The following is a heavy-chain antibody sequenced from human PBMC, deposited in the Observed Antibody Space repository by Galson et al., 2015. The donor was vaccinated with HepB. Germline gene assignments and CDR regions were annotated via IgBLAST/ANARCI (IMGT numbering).Heavy chain of an antibody. CDR2: LIYDGSYK. J-gene: IGHJ4*02. D-gene: IGHD3-22*01. V-gene: IGHV3-30*18. CDR3: AKDTNGYSVDY. Sequence: SLRLSCAASGFTFSSYEMDWVRQVPGKGLEWVAFLIYDGSYKFYADSVKGRFTISRDNSKNSLYLQMNNLRSDDTAIYYCAKDTNGYSVDYWGQGTLVTVSS. CDR1: GFTFSSYE.